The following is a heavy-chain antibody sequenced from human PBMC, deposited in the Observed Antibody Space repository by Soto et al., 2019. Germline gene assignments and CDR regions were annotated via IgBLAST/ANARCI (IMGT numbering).Heavy chain of an antibody. J-gene: IGHJ4*02. D-gene: IGHD2-15*01. CDR2: ISHDGSNK. V-gene: IGHV3-30*03. CDR1: GFTFSSYG. Sequence: QVQLVESGGGVVQPGRSLRLSCAASGFTFSSYGMHWVRQAPGEGLEWVAAISHDGSNKYYADSVKGRFTISRDNSKNTLFLQMNSVRPEDTAVYYCAPGVGGGKFYSWGQGTLVTVSS. CDR3: APGVGGGKFYS.